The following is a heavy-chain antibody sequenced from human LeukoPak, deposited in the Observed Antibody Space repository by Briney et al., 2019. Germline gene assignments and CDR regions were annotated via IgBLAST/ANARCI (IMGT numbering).Heavy chain of an antibody. V-gene: IGHV1-69*05. CDR3: AWGRYYYYYMDV. D-gene: IGHD3-16*01. Sequence: ASVKVSCKASGGTFSSYAISWVRQAPGQGLEWMGGIIPIFGTANYAQKFQGRVTITTDESTSTAYMELSSLRSEDTAVYYCAWGRYYYYYMDVWGKGTTVTVSS. CDR1: GGTFSSYA. J-gene: IGHJ6*03. CDR2: IIPIFGTA.